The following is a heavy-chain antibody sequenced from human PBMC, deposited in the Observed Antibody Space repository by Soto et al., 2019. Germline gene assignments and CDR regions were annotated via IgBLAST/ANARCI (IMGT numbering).Heavy chain of an antibody. J-gene: IGHJ4*02. V-gene: IGHV4-31*03. CDR2: IYYSGST. D-gene: IGHD4-4*01. Sequence: PSETLSLTCTVSGGSISSGGYYWSWIRQHPGKGLEWIGYIYYSGSTYYNPSLKSRVTISVDTSKNQFSLKLSSVTAADTAVYYCARTTTAVLFDYWGQGTLVTVSS. CDR3: ARTTTAVLFDY. CDR1: GGSISSGGYY.